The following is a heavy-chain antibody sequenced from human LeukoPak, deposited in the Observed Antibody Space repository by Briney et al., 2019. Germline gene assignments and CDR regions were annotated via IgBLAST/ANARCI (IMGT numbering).Heavy chain of an antibody. CDR1: GSTFSSYS. V-gene: IGHV3-21*01. CDR3: ARVRGAPSSMVRGAADY. J-gene: IGHJ4*02. CDR2: ISSSSSYI. Sequence: PGGSLRLSCAASGSTFSSYSMNWVRQAPGKGLEWVSSISSSSSYIYYADSVKGRFTISRDNAKNSLYLQMNSLRAEDTAVYYCARVRGAPSSMVRGAADYWGQGTLVTVSS. D-gene: IGHD3-10*01.